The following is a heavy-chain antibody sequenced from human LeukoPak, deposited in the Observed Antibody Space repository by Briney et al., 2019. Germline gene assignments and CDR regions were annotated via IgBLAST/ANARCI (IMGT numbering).Heavy chain of an antibody. Sequence: SETLSLTCTVSGGSISSYYWNWIRQTPGKGLEWIGYIHYSGSTNYNPSLKSRVTISVDTSKNQFSLKLTSVTAADTALYYCARDTIPPRNATEQKTGTYYWGQGTLVTVSS. D-gene: IGHD7-27*01. CDR2: IHYSGST. CDR1: GGSISSYY. CDR3: ARDTIPPRNATEQKTGTYY. V-gene: IGHV4-59*12. J-gene: IGHJ4*02.